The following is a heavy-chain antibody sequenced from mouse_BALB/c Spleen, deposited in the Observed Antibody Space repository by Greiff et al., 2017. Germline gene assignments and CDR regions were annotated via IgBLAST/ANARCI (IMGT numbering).Heavy chain of an antibody. CDR3: ARGWLRDAMDY. Sequence: VQLKESGPELVKPGASVKISCKASGYTFTDYNMHWVKQSHGKSLEWIGYIYPYNGGTGYNQKFKSKATLTVDNSSSTAYMELRSLTSEDSAVYYCARGWLRDAMDYWGQGTSVTVSS. D-gene: IGHD2-2*01. CDR1: GYTFTDYN. CDR2: IYPYNGGT. J-gene: IGHJ4*01. V-gene: IGHV1S29*02.